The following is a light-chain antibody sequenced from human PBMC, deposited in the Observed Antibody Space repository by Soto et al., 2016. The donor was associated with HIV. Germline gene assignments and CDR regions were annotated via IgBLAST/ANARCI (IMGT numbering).Light chain of an antibody. CDR2: AAS. V-gene: IGKV1D-16*01. J-gene: IGKJ1*01. CDR3: QQYNSYSRT. CDR1: QDISTW. Sequence: DIQMTQSPSSVSASVGDRVTITCRASQDISTWLAWYQQKPGKAPKLLIYAASTLQSGVPSRFSGSGSATDFTLTISGLQPDDFATYYCQQYNSYSRTFGQGTKVEIK.